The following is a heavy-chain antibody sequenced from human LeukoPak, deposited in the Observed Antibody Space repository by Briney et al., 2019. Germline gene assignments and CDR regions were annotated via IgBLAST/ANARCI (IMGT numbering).Heavy chain of an antibody. Sequence: GGSLRLSCSASGFTFPAYGINWVRQAPGEGLEWVAFTRYDGNYEYYADSVRGRFTISRDNSKNIVDLQMNNLRPEDTAVYYCVKDQRSFSFDLDFFDQWGQGTLVTVSS. D-gene: IGHD3/OR15-3a*01. V-gene: IGHV3-30*02. CDR1: GFTFPAYG. CDR2: TRYDGNYE. J-gene: IGHJ4*02. CDR3: VKDQRSFSFDLDFFDQ.